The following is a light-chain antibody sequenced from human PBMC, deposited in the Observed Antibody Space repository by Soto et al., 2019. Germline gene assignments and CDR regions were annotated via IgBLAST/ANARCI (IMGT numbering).Light chain of an antibody. CDR3: QKYTNVPA. V-gene: IGKV1-27*01. CDR1: QGISNY. CDR2: AAS. Sequence: DIQMTQSPSSLSASVGARVTITCRASQGISNYLAWYQQIPGKVPKLLISAASTLQSGVTSRFSGSGSGTDFTLTISSLQPEDVATYYCQKYTNVPAFGGGTKVEIK. J-gene: IGKJ4*01.